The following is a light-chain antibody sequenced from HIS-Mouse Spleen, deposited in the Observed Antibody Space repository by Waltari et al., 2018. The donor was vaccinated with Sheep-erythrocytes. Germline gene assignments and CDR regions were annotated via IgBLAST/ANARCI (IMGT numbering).Light chain of an antibody. CDR1: SSDFGSYNL. V-gene: IGLV2-23*01. Sequence: QSALTQPASVSGSPGQSITISCPGTSSDFGSYNLVPWYHQHPGKAPKLMIYEGSKRPSGVSNRFSGSKSGNTASLTISGLQAEDEADYYCCSYAGSSTPWVFGGGTKLTVL. CDR3: CSYAGSSTPWV. J-gene: IGLJ3*02. CDR2: EGS.